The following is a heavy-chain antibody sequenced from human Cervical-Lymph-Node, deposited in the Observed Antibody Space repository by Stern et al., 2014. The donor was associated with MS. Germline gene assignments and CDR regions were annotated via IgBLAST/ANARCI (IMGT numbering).Heavy chain of an antibody. Sequence: QVQLVESGPGLVKPSETLSLTCSVSGDSISDDHWSWIRQSPGKGLEWIGYIYYTGNTHYNPSLMSRVTISIDTSKNQFSLNLSSVTAADTAVYYCARATTGAEEGVLDYWGQGILVTVSS. CDR3: ARATTGAEEGVLDY. CDR2: IYYTGNT. D-gene: IGHD1-1*01. J-gene: IGHJ4*02. CDR1: GDSISDDH. V-gene: IGHV4-59*01.